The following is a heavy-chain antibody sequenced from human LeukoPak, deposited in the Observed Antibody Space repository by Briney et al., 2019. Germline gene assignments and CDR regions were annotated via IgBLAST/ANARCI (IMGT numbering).Heavy chain of an antibody. Sequence: GRSLRLSCAASGFTFSSYGMHWVRQAPGKGLEWVAVISYDVSNKYYADSVKGRFTISRDNSKHRRYLQMNSLRAEDTAVYYCGKDLGLYGSGSYYTFYYYYYGMDVWGQGTTVTVSS. D-gene: IGHD3-10*01. CDR3: GKDLGLYGSGSYYTFYYYYYGMDV. CDR2: ISYDVSNK. CDR1: GFTFSSYG. V-gene: IGHV3-30*18. J-gene: IGHJ6*02.